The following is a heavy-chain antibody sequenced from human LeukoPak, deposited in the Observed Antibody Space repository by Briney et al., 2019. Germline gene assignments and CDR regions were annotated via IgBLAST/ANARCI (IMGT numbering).Heavy chain of an antibody. Sequence: GASVKVSCKASGYTFTSYDINWVRQATGQGLEWMGRMNPNSGNTGYAQKFQGRVTMTRNTSISTAYMELSSLRSEDTAVYYCARGRATITSLYYGMDVWGQGTTVTVSS. J-gene: IGHJ6*02. V-gene: IGHV1-8*01. CDR3: ARGRATITSLYYGMDV. D-gene: IGHD5-12*01. CDR1: GYTFTSYD. CDR2: MNPNSGNT.